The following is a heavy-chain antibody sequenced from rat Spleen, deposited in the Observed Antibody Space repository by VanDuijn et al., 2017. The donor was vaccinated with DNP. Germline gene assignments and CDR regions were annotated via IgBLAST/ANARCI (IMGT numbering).Heavy chain of an antibody. Sequence: EVQLVESGGGLVQPGRSLKLSCVASGFTFNNYWMTWIRQVPGKGLEWVASITSSGGSTYYPDSVKGRFTISRDNAKNTLYLQMISLRSEDTATYYCARDGLPGWAMDAWGQGTSVTVSS. CDR2: ITSSGGST. V-gene: IGHV5-31*01. D-gene: IGHD1-4*01. J-gene: IGHJ4*01. CDR3: ARDGLPGWAMDA. CDR1: GFTFNNYW.